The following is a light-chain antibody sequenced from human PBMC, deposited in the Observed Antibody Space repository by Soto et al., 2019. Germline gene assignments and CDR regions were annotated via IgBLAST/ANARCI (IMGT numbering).Light chain of an antibody. Sequence: DIQMTQSPSSLSASVGDRVTINCRASQSIASYLNWYQQKPGKAPKLLIYAASSLQSGVPPRFSGSGSGRDFTLTISSLQAEDFASYYCQQSFSAPYSFGPGAKVEI. CDR2: AAS. CDR1: QSIASY. V-gene: IGKV1-39*01. CDR3: QQSFSAPYS. J-gene: IGKJ2*01.